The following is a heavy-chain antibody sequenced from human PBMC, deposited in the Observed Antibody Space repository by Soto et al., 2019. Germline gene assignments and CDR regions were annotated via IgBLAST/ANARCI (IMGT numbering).Heavy chain of an antibody. D-gene: IGHD6-13*01. CDR1: GFTFSSYW. V-gene: IGHV3-7*01. J-gene: IGHJ4*02. CDR2: IKQDGSET. Sequence: EVQLVESGGGLVQPGGSLRLSCGASGFTFSSYWMNWVRQAPGKGLEWVANIKQDGSETSYVDSVKGRFTISRDNAKNSRYLQMNSLRAEDTAVYYCARVDDTAWYTRDYWGQGTLVTVSS. CDR3: ARVDDTAWYTRDY.